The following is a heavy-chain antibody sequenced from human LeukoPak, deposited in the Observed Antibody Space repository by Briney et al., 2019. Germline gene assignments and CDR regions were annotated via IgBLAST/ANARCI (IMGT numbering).Heavy chain of an antibody. V-gene: IGHV1-18*01. CDR2: ISAYNGNT. CDR3: ARASFLYYYDSSGPNAFDI. CDR1: GYTFTSYG. D-gene: IGHD3-22*01. J-gene: IGHJ3*02. Sequence: GASVKVSCTASGYTFTSYGISWVRQAPGQGLEWMGWISAYNGNTNYAQKLQGRVTMTTDTSTSTAYMELRSLRSDDTAVYYCARASFLYYYDSSGPNAFDIWGQGTMVTVSS.